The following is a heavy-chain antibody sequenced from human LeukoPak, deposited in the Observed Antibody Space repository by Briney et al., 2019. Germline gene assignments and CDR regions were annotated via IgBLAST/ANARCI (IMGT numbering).Heavy chain of an antibody. V-gene: IGHV4-31*03. J-gene: IGHJ6*02. CDR1: GGSISSGGYY. CDR2: IYYSGST. Sequence: SETLSLTCTVSGGSISSGGYYWSWIRQHPGKGLEWIGYIYYSGSTYYNPSLKSRVTISVDTSKNQFSLKLSSVTAADTAVYYCARESSGWPTIYYYYGMDVWGQGTTVTVSS. D-gene: IGHD6-19*01. CDR3: ARESSGWPTIYYYYGMDV.